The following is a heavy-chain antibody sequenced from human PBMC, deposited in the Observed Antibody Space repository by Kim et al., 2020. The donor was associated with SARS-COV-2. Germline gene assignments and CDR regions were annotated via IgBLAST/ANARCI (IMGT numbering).Heavy chain of an antibody. D-gene: IGHD3-10*01. Sequence: GGSLRLSCAASGFTVSSNYMSWVRQAPGKGLEWVSVIYSGGNTYYGESVKGRFNISRDNSKNTVVLQMNSMRAEDTAAYYCVRGRGGQGPFWGQGNLVTV. CDR3: VRGRGGQGPF. V-gene: IGHV3-66*01. CDR2: IYSGGNT. J-gene: IGHJ4*02. CDR1: GFTVSSNY.